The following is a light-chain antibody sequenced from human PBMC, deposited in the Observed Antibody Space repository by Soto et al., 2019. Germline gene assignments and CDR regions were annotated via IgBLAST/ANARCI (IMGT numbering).Light chain of an antibody. CDR3: QQSYSTAWT. J-gene: IGKJ1*01. CDR2: AAS. Sequence: DIQMTQSPSSLSASVGDRVTITCRASQSISNYLNWYQQKPGKAPKLLIYAASSLQSGVPSRFSGSGSGTDFTLTISSLQLEDVATYYCQQSYSTAWTFGQGTKVEIK. V-gene: IGKV1-39*01. CDR1: QSISNY.